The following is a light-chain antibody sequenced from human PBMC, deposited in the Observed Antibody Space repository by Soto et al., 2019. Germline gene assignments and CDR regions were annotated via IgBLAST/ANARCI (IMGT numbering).Light chain of an antibody. CDR2: DAS. J-gene: IGKJ4*01. Sequence: EIVLTQSPATLSLSPGERATLSCRASQSVSSHLAWYQQKPGQAPRLLIYDASNRATGIPARFSGSGSGTDFTLTISSREPEDFGVYYCQQRSDWLTFGGGTKVEIK. CDR3: QQRSDWLT. V-gene: IGKV3-11*01. CDR1: QSVSSH.